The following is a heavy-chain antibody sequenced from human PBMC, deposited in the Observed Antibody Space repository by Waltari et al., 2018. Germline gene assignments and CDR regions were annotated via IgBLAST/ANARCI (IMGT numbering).Heavy chain of an antibody. CDR2: MESDESRT. CDR3: VRDEPGDGLDY. V-gene: IGHV3-74*03. CDR1: GFTFSTYW. J-gene: IGHJ4*02. D-gene: IGHD7-27*01. Sequence: EVQLVESGGALVQPGGSLRLSCATSGFTFSTYWMHWVRQAPGKGLMCVAHMESDESRTTYAESVKGRFTISRDNAKNTVYLQMNSLRDEDTAVYYCVRDEPGDGLDYWGQGTLVTVSS.